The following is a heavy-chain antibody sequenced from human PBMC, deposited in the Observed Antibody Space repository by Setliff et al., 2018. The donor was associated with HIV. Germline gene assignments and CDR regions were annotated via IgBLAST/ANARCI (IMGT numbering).Heavy chain of an antibody. CDR3: ARDAFDYTAYYYSYMDV. CDR2: INPKSGGT. Sequence: ASVKVSCKASGYTFTGYYMHWVRQAPGQGPEWLGRINPKSGGTRYAQKFQGRVSMTRDTAISTAYMELSSLRSEDTAVYYCARDAFDYTAYYYSYMDVWGKGTTVTVSS. J-gene: IGHJ6*03. V-gene: IGHV1-2*06. CDR1: GYTFTGYY. D-gene: IGHD4-4*01.